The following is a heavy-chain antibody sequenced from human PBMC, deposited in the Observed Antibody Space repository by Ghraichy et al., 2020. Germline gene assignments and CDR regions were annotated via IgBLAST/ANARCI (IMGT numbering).Heavy chain of an antibody. D-gene: IGHD2-8*02. J-gene: IGHJ6*02. CDR3: AKDPRYCTGGVCYTPYYYYGMDV. CDR1: GFTFSSYG. V-gene: IGHV3-30*18. CDR2: ISYDGSNK. Sequence: GGSLRLSCAASGFTFSSYGMHWVRQAPGKGLEWVAVISYDGSNKYYADSVKGRFTISRDNSKNTLYLQMNSLRAEDTAVYYCAKDPRYCTGGVCYTPYYYYGMDVWGQGTTVTVSS.